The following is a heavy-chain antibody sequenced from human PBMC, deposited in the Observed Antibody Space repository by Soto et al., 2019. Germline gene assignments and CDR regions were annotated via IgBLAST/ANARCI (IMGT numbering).Heavy chain of an antibody. CDR2: INPNSGGT. CDR3: ARDKGGGYSYGHGYYYYGMDV. Sequence: GASVKVSCKASGYTFTGYYMHWVRQAPGQGLEWMGWINPNSGGTNYAQKFQGWVTMTRDTSISTAYMELSRLRSDDTAVYYCARDKGGGYSYGHGYYYYGMDVWGQGTTVTVSS. V-gene: IGHV1-2*04. CDR1: GYTFTGYY. J-gene: IGHJ6*02. D-gene: IGHD5-18*01.